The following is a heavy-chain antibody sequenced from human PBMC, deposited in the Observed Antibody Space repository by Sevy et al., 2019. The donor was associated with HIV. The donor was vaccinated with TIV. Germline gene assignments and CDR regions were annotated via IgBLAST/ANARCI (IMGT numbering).Heavy chain of an antibody. D-gene: IGHD3-10*01. Sequence: SETLSHTCGVYNGSFSGYYWSWIRQSPEKGLEWIGQINHSGSTNYNPSLKSRITISIDMSKSQFSLNLSSVTAADTAIYYCGRSGSYYQVSWFDPWGQGTLVTVSS. CDR1: NGSFSGYY. J-gene: IGHJ5*02. V-gene: IGHV4-34*01. CDR2: INHSGST. CDR3: GRSGSYYQVSWFDP.